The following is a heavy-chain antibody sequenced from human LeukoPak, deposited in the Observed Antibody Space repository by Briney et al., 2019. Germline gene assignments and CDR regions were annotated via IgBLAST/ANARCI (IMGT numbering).Heavy chain of an antibody. CDR1: GFIFSTHW. CDR3: VGGGGWLPDF. V-gene: IGHV3-7*01. J-gene: IGHJ4*02. Sequence: GGSLRLSCAASGFIFSTHWMNWVRQAPGKGLEWVAIIKGDGTETPYADSVKGRFTISRDNTKSSLYLQINSLRAEDTAVYYCVGGGGWLPDFWGQGVLVTVSS. D-gene: IGHD6-19*01. CDR2: IKGDGTET.